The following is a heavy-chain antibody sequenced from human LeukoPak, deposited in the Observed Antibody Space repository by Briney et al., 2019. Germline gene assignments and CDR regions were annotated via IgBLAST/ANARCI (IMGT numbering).Heavy chain of an antibody. D-gene: IGHD2-15*01. CDR2: ISYDGSNK. Sequence: GGSLRLSCAASGFTFSSYAMHWVRQAPGKGLEWVAVISYDGSNKYYADSVKGRFTISRDNSKNTLYLQMNSLRAEDTAVYYCARGLGSGLDYWGQGTLVTVSS. V-gene: IGHV3-30-3*01. CDR3: ARGLGSGLDY. J-gene: IGHJ4*02. CDR1: GFTFSSYA.